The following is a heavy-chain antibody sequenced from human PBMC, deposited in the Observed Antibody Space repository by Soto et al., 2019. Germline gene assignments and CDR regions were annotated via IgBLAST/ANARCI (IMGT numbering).Heavy chain of an antibody. J-gene: IGHJ6*02. CDR2: ISGSGGST. CDR3: AKAGYSSSSYYYYGMDV. CDR1: GFTFSSYA. Sequence: GGSLRLSCAAPGFTFSSYAMSWVRQAPGKGLEWVSAISGSGGSTYYADSVKGRFTISRDNSKNTLYLQMNSLRAEDTAVYYCAKAGYSSSSYYYYGMDVWGRGTTVTVSS. D-gene: IGHD6-6*01. V-gene: IGHV3-23*01.